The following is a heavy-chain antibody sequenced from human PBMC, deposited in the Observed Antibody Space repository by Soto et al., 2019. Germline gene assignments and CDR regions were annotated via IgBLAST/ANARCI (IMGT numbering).Heavy chain of an antibody. Sequence: QVQLVQSGVEVKRPGSSVKVSCKASGIDANTFAISWVRQAPGQGLEWMGGIVPLYHSPMYAQKFQDRITITAYESPTTVYIELSTLSSEDTALFYCATYLNTHQAFNIWGQGTMVAVT. J-gene: IGHJ3*02. CDR2: IVPLYHSP. CDR1: GIDANTFA. D-gene: IGHD2-2*02. V-gene: IGHV1-69*01. CDR3: ATYLNTHQAFNI.